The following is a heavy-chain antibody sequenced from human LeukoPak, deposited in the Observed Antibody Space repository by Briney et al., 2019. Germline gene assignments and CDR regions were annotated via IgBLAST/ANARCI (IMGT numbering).Heavy chain of an antibody. D-gene: IGHD3-3*01. J-gene: IGHJ6*03. CDR1: GGSISSSNW. Sequence: SETLSLTCAVSGGSISSSNWWSWVRQPPGKGLEWIGEIYHSGSTNYNPSLKSRVTISVDTSKNQFSLKLSSVTAADTAVYYCARGATIFGYMDVWGKGTTVTVSS. V-gene: IGHV4-4*02. CDR3: ARGATIFGYMDV. CDR2: IYHSGST.